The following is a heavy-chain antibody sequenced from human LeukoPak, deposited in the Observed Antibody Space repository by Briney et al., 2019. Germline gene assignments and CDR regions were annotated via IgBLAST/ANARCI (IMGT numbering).Heavy chain of an antibody. J-gene: IGHJ4*02. Sequence: ASVKVSCKASGYTFTGYYMHWVRQAPGQGLEWMGWINPNSGCTNYAQKFQGRVTMTRDTSISTAYMELSRLRSDDTAVYYCARAFSSTSPRFDYWGQGTLVTVSS. CDR2: INPNSGCT. D-gene: IGHD2-2*01. CDR3: ARAFSSTSPRFDY. V-gene: IGHV1-2*02. CDR1: GYTFTGYY.